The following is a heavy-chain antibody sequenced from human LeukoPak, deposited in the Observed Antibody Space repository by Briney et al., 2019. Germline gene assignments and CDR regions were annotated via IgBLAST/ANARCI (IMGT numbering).Heavy chain of an antibody. V-gene: IGHV4-61*02. CDR2: IYTSGST. J-gene: IGHJ4*02. CDR3: ARSGSDVIRRPYYFDY. D-gene: IGHD3-10*01. Sequence: SETLSLTCTVSGGSISSSSYYWSWIRQPAGKGLEWIGRIYTSGSTNYNPSLKSRVTMSVDTSKNQFSLKLSSVTAADTAVYYCARSGSDVIRRPYYFDYWGQGTLVTVSS. CDR1: GGSISSSSYY.